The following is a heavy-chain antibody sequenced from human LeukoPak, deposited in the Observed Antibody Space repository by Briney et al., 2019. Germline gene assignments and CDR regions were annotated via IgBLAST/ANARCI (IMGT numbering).Heavy chain of an antibody. Sequence: PSETLSLTCTVSGGSISSYYWRWIRQPPGKGREWLGYIYYSGSNNYNPSLKSRVTISVDTSKNQLSLKLSSVTAADTAVYYCARVKYYYDSSGYSQNLDYWGQGTLVTVSS. CDR1: GGSISSYY. CDR2: IYYSGSN. J-gene: IGHJ4*02. CDR3: ARVKYYYDSSGYSQNLDY. D-gene: IGHD3-22*01. V-gene: IGHV4-59*01.